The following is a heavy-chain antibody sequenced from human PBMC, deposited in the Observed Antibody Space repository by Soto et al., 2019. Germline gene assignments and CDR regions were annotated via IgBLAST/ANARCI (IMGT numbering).Heavy chain of an antibody. Sequence: SETLSLTCTVSGGSISSYYWSWIRQPPGKGLEWIGYIYYSGSTNYNPSLKSRVTISVDTSKNQFSLKLSSVTAADTAVYYCARRGHYYYGMDVWGQGTTVTSP. J-gene: IGHJ6*02. V-gene: IGHV4-59*08. D-gene: IGHD3-10*01. CDR2: IYYSGST. CDR1: GGSISSYY. CDR3: ARRGHYYYGMDV.